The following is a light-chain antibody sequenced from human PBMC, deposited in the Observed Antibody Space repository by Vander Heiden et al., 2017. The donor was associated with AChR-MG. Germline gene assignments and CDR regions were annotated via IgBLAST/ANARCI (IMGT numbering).Light chain of an antibody. CDR1: IGNNY. V-gene: IGLV1-51*01. Sequence: QSVLTQPPSVSAAPGQKVTISNIGNNYVSWYQKLPGTAPKLLIYDNYNRPSGIPDRFSGSKSGTSATLDITGLQTGDEADYYCGTWDSSLSAVLFGGGTKLTVL. J-gene: IGLJ2*01. CDR3: GTWDSSLSAVL. CDR2: DNY.